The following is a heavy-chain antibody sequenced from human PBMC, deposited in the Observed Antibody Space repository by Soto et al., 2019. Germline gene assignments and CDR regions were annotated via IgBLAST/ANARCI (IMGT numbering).Heavy chain of an antibody. V-gene: IGHV3-30*18. CDR2: ISSDGSSK. J-gene: IGHJ6*02. CDR3: AKDRGLAESGRWSHYYYGMDV. D-gene: IGHD1-26*01. Sequence: QVQLLESGGGVVQPGRSRRLSCVASGFTLTNNGMHWVRQAPGQGLGGVAVISSDGSSKYYGDSVRGRFTISRDNSKNTLFLEMNSLRSEDTAVYYCAKDRGLAESGRWSHYYYGMDVWGQGTTVTVSS. CDR1: GFTLTNNG.